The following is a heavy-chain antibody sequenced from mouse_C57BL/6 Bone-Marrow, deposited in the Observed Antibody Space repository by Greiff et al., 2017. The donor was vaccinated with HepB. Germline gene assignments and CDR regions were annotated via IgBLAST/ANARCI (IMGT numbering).Heavy chain of an antibody. CDR2: IYPGSGST. Sequence: QVQLQQPGAELVKPGASVKMSCKASGYTFTSYWITWVKQRPGQGLEWIGDIYPGSGSTNYNEKFKSKATLTVDTSSSTAYMQLSSLTSEDSAVYYCASPYYYGSTPYAMDYWGQGTSVTVSS. J-gene: IGHJ4*01. D-gene: IGHD1-1*01. CDR1: GYTFTSYW. V-gene: IGHV1-55*01. CDR3: ASPYYYGSTPYAMDY.